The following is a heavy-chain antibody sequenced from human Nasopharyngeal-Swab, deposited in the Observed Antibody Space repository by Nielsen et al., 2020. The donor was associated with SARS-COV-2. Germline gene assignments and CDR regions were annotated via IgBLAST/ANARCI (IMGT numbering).Heavy chain of an antibody. Sequence: GESLTLSCTLSGFTYSDSWIHWVRQAPGKGLVWVSRINNDGSRTGYADSVKGRFTISRDNAKNTVYLQMNSLRAEDAAVYYCARDFDKTGDWGQGTLVTVSS. J-gene: IGHJ4*02. D-gene: IGHD7-27*01. V-gene: IGHV3-74*01. CDR3: ARDFDKTGD. CDR1: GFTYSDSW. CDR2: INNDGSRT.